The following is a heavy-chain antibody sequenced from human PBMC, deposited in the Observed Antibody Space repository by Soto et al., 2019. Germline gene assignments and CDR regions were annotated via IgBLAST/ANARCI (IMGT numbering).Heavy chain of an antibody. V-gene: IGHV4-39*01. CDR2: IYYSGST. CDR1: GGSISSSSYY. J-gene: IGHJ4*02. CDR3: AGCNFNYYDSSGYYPLFDY. D-gene: IGHD3-22*01. Sequence: SETLSLTCTVSGGSISSSSYYWGWIRQPPGKGLEWIGSIYYSGSTYYHPSLKSRVTISVDTSKNQFSLKLSSVTSADTAVYYCAGCNFNYYDSSGYYPLFDYWGQGTLVTVSS.